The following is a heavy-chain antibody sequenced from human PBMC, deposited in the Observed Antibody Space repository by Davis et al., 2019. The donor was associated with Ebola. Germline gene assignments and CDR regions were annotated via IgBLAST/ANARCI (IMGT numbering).Heavy chain of an antibody. Sequence: GGSLRLSCAASGFTFSSYGMHWVRQAPGKGLEWVAVISYDGSNKYYADSVKGRFTISRDNSKNTLYLQMNSLRAEDTAVYYCAKDYLGGYYYVPYDAFDIWGQGTMVTVSS. D-gene: IGHD3-22*01. J-gene: IGHJ3*02. CDR1: GFTFSSYG. CDR3: AKDYLGGYYYVPYDAFDI. CDR2: ISYDGSNK. V-gene: IGHV3-30*18.